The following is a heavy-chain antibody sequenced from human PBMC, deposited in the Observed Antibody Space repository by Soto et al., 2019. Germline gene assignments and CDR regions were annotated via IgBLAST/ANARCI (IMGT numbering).Heavy chain of an antibody. CDR3: ARDPSITIFGVVPTNYGMDV. CDR2: ISSSGSTI. D-gene: IGHD3-3*01. J-gene: IGHJ6*02. V-gene: IGHV3-11*01. Sequence: QVQLVESGGGLVKPGGYLRLSCAASGFTFSDYYMSWIRQAPGKGLEWVSYISSSGSTIYYADSVKGRFTISRDNAKNSLYLQMNSLRAEDTAVYYCARDPSITIFGVVPTNYGMDVWGQWTTVTVSS. CDR1: GFTFSDYY.